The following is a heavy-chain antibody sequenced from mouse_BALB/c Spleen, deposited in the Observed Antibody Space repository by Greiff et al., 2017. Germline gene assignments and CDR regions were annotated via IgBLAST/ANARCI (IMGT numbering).Heavy chain of an antibody. D-gene: IGHD1-2*01. J-gene: IGHJ4*01. CDR1: GYTFSSYW. Sequence: VQVVESGAELMKPGASVKISCKATGYTFSSYWIEWVKQRPGHGLEWIGEILPGSGSTNYNEKFKGKATFTADTSSNTAYMQLSSLTSEDSAVYYCAKGRDHYYGSYAMDYWGQGTSVTVSS. CDR3: AKGRDHYYGSYAMDY. CDR2: ILPGSGST. V-gene: IGHV1-9*01.